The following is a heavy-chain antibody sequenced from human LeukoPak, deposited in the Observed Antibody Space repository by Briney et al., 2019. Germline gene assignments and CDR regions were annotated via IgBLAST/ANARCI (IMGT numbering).Heavy chain of an antibody. CDR2: INPNSGGT. CDR1: GYSFTGYF. CDR3: ARSLEYSSSSGPLDY. Sequence: GASVKVSCKASGYSFTGYFMHWVRQAPGQGLEWMGWINPNSGGTNYAQKCQGRVTMTRDTSISTAYMELSRLRSDDTAVYYCARSLEYSSSSGPLDYWGQGTLVTVSS. V-gene: IGHV1-2*02. J-gene: IGHJ4*02. D-gene: IGHD6-6*01.